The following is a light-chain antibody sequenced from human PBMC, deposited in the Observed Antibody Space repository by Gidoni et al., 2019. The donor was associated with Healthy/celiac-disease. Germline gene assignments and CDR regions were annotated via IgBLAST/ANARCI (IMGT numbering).Light chain of an antibody. Sequence: SALSQPRSPARAPRHTVTISSTGTSPNIWAAYDVHWYQQLPGTAPKLLIYGNSNRPSGVPDRFSGSKSGNSASLAITGLQAEDEADYYCQSYDSSLSGWVFGGGTKLTVL. V-gene: IGLV1-40*01. CDR2: GNS. CDR1: SPNIWAAYD. J-gene: IGLJ3*02. CDR3: QSYDSSLSGWV.